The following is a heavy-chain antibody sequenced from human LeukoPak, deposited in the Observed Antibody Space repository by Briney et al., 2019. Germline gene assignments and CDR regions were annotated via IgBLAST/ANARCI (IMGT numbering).Heavy chain of an antibody. CDR1: GFTFSSYG. Sequence: QPGRSLRLSCAASGFTFSSYGMHWVRQAPGKGLEWVAVISYDGSNKYYADSVKGRFTISRDNSKNTLSLQMNSLRAEDTAVYYCAKDLGSGSYYFTYFDYWGQGTLVTVSS. CDR2: ISYDGSNK. CDR3: AKDLGSGSYYFTYFDY. V-gene: IGHV3-30*18. D-gene: IGHD3-10*01. J-gene: IGHJ4*02.